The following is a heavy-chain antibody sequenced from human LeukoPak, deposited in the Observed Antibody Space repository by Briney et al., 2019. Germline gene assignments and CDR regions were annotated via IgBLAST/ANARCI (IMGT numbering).Heavy chain of an antibody. D-gene: IGHD5-24*01. CDR2: TYYRSKWFN. CDR3: ARTGRARHTYCYYLDV. CDR1: GDSVSSNSAA. J-gene: IGHJ6*03. V-gene: IGHV6-1*01. Sequence: SQTLSLTCAISGDSVSSNSAAWNWTRQSPSRGLEWLGRTYYRSKWFNDYAVSVKSRITISPDTSKNQFSLQLNSVTPEDTAVYYCARTGRARHTYCYYLDVWGKGTTVTVSS.